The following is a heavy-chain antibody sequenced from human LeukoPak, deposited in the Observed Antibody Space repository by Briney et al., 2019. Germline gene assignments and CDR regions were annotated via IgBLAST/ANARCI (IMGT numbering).Heavy chain of an antibody. CDR3: ARLGNYYDY. V-gene: IGHV4-59*08. CDR1: GVSISSYS. D-gene: IGHD1-26*01. CDR2: IYYSGRT. Sequence: KPSETLSLTCTVSGVSISSYSWSWIRQPPGKGLGWIGYIYYSGRTNYNPSLKSRVTISVDTSKNQFSLKLSSVTAADTAVYYCARLGNYYDYWGQGALVTVSS. J-gene: IGHJ4*02.